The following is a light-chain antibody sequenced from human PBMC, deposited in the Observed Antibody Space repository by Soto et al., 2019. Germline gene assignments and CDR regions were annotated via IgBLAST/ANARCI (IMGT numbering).Light chain of an antibody. J-gene: IGLJ3*02. Sequence: QSALTQPRSVSGSPGQSVTISCTGTNSDIGGYNYVSWYQQHPGKAPKVMIYDVSRRPSGVPDRSSGSKSGNTASLTISVLQAEDEADYYCCSYAGTYNFWVFGGGTKLTVL. CDR2: DVS. CDR3: CSYAGTYNFWV. V-gene: IGLV2-11*01. CDR1: NSDIGGYNY.